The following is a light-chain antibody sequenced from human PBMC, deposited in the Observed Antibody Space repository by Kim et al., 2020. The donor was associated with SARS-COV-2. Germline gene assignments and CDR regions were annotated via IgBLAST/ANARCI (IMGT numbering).Light chain of an antibody. Sequence: SVSPGQTASITCSGDKLGDKYAWWYQQKPGQSPVLVIYQDSKRPSGIPERFSGSNSGNTATLTISGTQAMDEADYYCQAWDSSTYVFGSGTKVTVL. CDR1: KLGDKY. CDR2: QDS. CDR3: QAWDSSTYV. J-gene: IGLJ1*01. V-gene: IGLV3-1*01.